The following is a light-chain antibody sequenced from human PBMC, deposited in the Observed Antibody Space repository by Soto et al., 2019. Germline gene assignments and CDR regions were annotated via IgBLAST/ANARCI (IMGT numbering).Light chain of an antibody. CDR1: QSFRGL. Sequence: VFTQSPVTLSLSPGKRGTLSCRAIQSFRGLLAWYQQKPGQAPRLLIYDAYSRATGIPPRFSGSGSGTDFTLTISSLEPEDSAVYYCQQRHMWPITFGQGTRREIK. CDR2: DAY. CDR3: QQRHMWPIT. J-gene: IGKJ5*01. V-gene: IGKV3-11*01.